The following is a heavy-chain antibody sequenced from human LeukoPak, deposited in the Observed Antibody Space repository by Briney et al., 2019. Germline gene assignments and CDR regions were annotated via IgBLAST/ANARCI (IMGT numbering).Heavy chain of an antibody. CDR1: GGTFSSYA. D-gene: IGHD4-17*01. Sequence: SVKVSCKASGGTFSSYAISWVRQAPGQGLEWMGGIIPIFGTANYAQKFQGRVTITADESTSTAYMELSSLRSEDTAVYYCARSITINTVTTGLDYWGQGTLVTVSS. CDR2: IIPIFGTA. V-gene: IGHV1-69*13. J-gene: IGHJ4*02. CDR3: ARSITINTVTTGLDY.